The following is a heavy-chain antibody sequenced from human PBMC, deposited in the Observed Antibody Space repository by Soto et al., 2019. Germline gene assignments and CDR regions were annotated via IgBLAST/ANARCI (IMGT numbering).Heavy chain of an antibody. V-gene: IGHV4-31*03. Sequence: PSETLSLTGTVSGGSISSGGYYWSWIRQHPGKGLEWIGYIYYSGSTYYNPSLKSRVTISVDTSKNQFSLKLSSVTAADTAVYYCARERGYSYGYDYWGQGTLVTVSS. D-gene: IGHD5-18*01. CDR1: GGSISSGGYY. CDR3: ARERGYSYGYDY. J-gene: IGHJ4*02. CDR2: IYYSGST.